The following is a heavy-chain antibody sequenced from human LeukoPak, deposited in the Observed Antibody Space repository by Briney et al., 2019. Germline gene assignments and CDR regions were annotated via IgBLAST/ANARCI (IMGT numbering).Heavy chain of an antibody. CDR1: GFTFSSYG. CDR3: VRDDDRPDNGLDY. J-gene: IGHJ4*02. CDR2: ILSHGSKE. V-gene: IGHV3-33*01. D-gene: IGHD3-22*01. Sequence: GGALRLSFPSSGFTFSSYGMDGVRQAPGKGLEGVAVILSHGSKEFYTGSVKGRFTISRHNSKNTLYLQMNSLRAEDTAVYYCVRDDDRPDNGLDYWGQGTLVTVFS.